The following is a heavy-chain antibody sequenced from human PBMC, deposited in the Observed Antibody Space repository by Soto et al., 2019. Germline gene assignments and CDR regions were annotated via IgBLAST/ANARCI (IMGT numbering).Heavy chain of an antibody. Sequence: GGSLRLSCAASGFTFSSYWMSWVRQAPGKGLEWVANIKQDGSDKYYVDSVKGRFTISRDNAKNSLYLQMNSLRAEDTAVYYCARDPEPNILTGYYPLTLYYYYYYYMDVWGKGTTVTVSS. CDR1: GFTFSSYW. J-gene: IGHJ6*03. V-gene: IGHV3-7*03. CDR3: ARDPEPNILTGYYPLTLYYYYYYYMDV. D-gene: IGHD3-9*01. CDR2: IKQDGSDK.